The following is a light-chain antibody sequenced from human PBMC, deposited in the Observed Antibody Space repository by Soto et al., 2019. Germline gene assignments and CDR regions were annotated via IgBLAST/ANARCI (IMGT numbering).Light chain of an antibody. V-gene: IGKV1-5*03. CDR2: KAS. CDR3: QQYNSYSIT. Sequence: DIQMTQSPSTLSASVGDRVTITCRASQSISSWLAWYQQKPGKAPKLLIYKASSLESGVPSRFSGSGSGTEFTLNISSLQPDDFATYYCQQYNSYSITFGQGIRLEIK. J-gene: IGKJ5*01. CDR1: QSISSW.